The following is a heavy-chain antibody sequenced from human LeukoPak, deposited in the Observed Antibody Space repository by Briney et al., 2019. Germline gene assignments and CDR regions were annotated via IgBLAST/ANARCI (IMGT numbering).Heavy chain of an antibody. CDR3: ARVDYGSGSYFDGY. V-gene: IGHV3-72*01. Sequence: PGGSLRLSCAASGFTFSDHYMDWVRQAPGKGLEWVGRIRDKINSYTTEYAASVKGRFTISRDDSKDSPYLQMNSLKIEDTAVYYCARVDYGSGSYFDGYWGQGTQVTVSS. J-gene: IGHJ4*02. CDR2: IRDKINSYTT. CDR1: GFTFSDHY. D-gene: IGHD3-10*01.